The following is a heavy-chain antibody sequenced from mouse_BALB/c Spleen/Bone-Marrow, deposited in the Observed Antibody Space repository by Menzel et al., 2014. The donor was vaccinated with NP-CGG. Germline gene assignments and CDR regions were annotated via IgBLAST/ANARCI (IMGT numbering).Heavy chain of an antibody. V-gene: IGHV1-14*01. Sequence: PELVKPGASVKMSCKASGYTFTSYLIHWVKQKPGQGLEWIGYITPYNDDTKYNEKFKGKATLTSDKSSSTAYMELSSLTSEDSAVYYCARWGGTPYFDYWGQGTTLTVSS. CDR3: ARWGGTPYFDY. CDR2: ITPYNDDT. CDR1: GYTFTSYL. D-gene: IGHD4-1*01. J-gene: IGHJ2*01.